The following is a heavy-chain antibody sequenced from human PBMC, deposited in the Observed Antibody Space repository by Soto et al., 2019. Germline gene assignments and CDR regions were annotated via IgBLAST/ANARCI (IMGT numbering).Heavy chain of an antibody. CDR2: IGTAGDT. CDR1: GFTFSSYD. Sequence: GGSLRLSCAASGFTFSSYDMHWVRQATGKGLEWVSAIGTAGDTYYPGSVKGRFTISRENAKNSLYLQMNSLRAEDTAVYYCARVGAIYGSGWLHADYGMDVWGQGTTVTAP. V-gene: IGHV3-13*01. D-gene: IGHD3-10*01. CDR3: ARVGAIYGSGWLHADYGMDV. J-gene: IGHJ6*02.